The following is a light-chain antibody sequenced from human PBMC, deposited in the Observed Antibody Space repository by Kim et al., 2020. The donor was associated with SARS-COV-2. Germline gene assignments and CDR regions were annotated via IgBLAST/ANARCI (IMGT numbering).Light chain of an antibody. CDR3: QQYHNWPPT. Sequence: EIVVPQSPATLSVSPGERATLSCRASQGISSNLAWYQQKPGQAPRLLISGASTRATGIPARFSGGGSGTEFTLTISSLQSEDFAVYYCQQYHNWPPTFGQGTKVDIK. CDR1: QGISSN. CDR2: GAS. V-gene: IGKV3D-15*01. J-gene: IGKJ1*01.